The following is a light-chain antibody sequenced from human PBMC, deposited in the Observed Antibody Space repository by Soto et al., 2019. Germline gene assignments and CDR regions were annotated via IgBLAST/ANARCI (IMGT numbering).Light chain of an antibody. CDR1: QSVSSN. CDR3: PQYNDWPPWT. J-gene: IGKJ1*01. V-gene: IGKV3-15*01. CDR2: GAS. Sequence: EIVMTQSPATLSASPGERATLSCRAGQSVSSNLAWYQQKPGQAPRLLIYGASNRATGIPARFSGSGSGTAFPLPIRRLQSEDYAVYYCPQYNDWPPWTFGQGSQGDI.